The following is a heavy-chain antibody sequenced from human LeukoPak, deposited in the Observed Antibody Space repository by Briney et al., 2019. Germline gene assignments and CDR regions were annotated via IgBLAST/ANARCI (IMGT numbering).Heavy chain of an antibody. D-gene: IGHD1-1*01. CDR3: ARRQLTRSYGAFDI. CDR1: GFTFNIYD. J-gene: IGHJ3*02. V-gene: IGHV3-13*04. CDR2: INTAGDT. Sequence: GGSQTLSCAPSGFTFNIYDMYWVRQTTGKGLEWVSAINTAGDTYYAASVKGRFTISRETAKNSLFLQMNSLRAGDTAVYYCARRQLTRSYGAFDIWGQGTMVTVSS.